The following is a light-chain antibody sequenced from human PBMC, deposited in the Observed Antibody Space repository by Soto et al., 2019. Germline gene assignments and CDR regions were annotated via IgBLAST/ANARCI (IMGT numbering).Light chain of an antibody. CDR2: DVT. CDR3: SSYTSSSSYV. J-gene: IGLJ1*01. CDR1: SSDVGGYKY. V-gene: IGLV2-14*01. Sequence: QSVLTQPASVSGSPGRSITIPCTGTSSDVGGYKYVSWYQQHPDKAPKLIIYDVTNRPSGISNRFSGSKSGNTASLTISGLQAEDEADYYCSSYTSSSSYVFGTGTKVTVL.